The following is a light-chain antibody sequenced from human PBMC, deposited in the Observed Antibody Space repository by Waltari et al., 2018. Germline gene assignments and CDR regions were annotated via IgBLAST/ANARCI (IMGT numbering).Light chain of an antibody. V-gene: IGKV3-20*01. Sequence: ETVLTQSPGTLSLSPGERATLSCRASQSVSTNYLAWYQQKPGQAPRLLIYGASSRATGISDRFSGSGSGTDFTLTISRLEPEDFAMYYCQQYGNSPWTFGRGTKVEI. CDR1: QSVSTNY. J-gene: IGKJ1*01. CDR3: QQYGNSPWT. CDR2: GAS.